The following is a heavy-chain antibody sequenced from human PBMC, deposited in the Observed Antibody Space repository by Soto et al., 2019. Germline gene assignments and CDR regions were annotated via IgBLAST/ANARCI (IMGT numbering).Heavy chain of an antibody. CDR2: IYTSGST. CDR1: RDSISSYY. J-gene: IGHJ5*02. Sequence: SDTLSLTCTLSRDSISSYYWRSIRQPGGTGLEWIGRIYTSGSTNYNPSLKGRVTMSVDTSKNQFSLKLSSVTAADTAVYYCARGPGYCSSTSCYRTSLNWFDPWGQGTLVTVS. V-gene: IGHV4-4*07. D-gene: IGHD2-2*02. CDR3: ARGPGYCSSTSCYRTSLNWFDP.